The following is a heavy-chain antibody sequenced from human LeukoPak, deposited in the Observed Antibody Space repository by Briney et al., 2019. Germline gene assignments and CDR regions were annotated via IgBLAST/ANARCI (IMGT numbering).Heavy chain of an antibody. CDR3: ATTRCDAFDI. V-gene: IGHV3-53*01. J-gene: IGHJ3*02. CDR1: RFTVISNY. Sequence: PGGSLRLSCAPSRFTVISNYMSWVRQSPGKGLEWFSLIYSGGSTYYADSVRGRFTISRDNSKNTLCLQMNSLRAEDTAVYYCATTRCDAFDIWGQGTMVTVSS. CDR2: IYSGGST. D-gene: IGHD4-17*01.